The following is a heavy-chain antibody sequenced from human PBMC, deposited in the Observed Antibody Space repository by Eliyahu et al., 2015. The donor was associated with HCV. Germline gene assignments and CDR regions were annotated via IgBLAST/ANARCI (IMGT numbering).Heavy chain of an antibody. D-gene: IGHD2-8*01. J-gene: IGHJ6*02. CDR1: GFSFSFYX. CDR2: INQDGSEK. V-gene: IGHV3-7*01. Sequence: EVQLVESGGGLVQXGGSXRXXCXASGFSFSFYXMTWVRQAPGKGLEWVANINQDGSEKYYVDSVKGRFSISRDNAKNSLYLQMNSLRVEDTAVYYCARDLYGMDVWGQGTTVTVSS. CDR3: ARDLYGMDV.